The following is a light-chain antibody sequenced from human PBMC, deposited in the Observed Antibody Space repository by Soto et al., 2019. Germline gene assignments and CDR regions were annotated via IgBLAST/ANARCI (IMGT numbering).Light chain of an antibody. J-gene: IGKJ1*01. CDR1: QSVSSN. Sequence: EIVMTQSPATLSVSPGERATLSCRASQSVSSNLAWYQQKPGQAPWLLIYGASTRATRIPARFSGSGSGTEFTLTISSLQSEDFAVYYCQQYNNWPRTFGQGTKVEVK. V-gene: IGKV3-15*01. CDR3: QQYNNWPRT. CDR2: GAS.